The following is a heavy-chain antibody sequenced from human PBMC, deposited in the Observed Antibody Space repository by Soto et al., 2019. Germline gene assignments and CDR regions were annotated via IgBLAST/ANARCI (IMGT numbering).Heavy chain of an antibody. CDR2: ISSSGSTI. D-gene: IGHD3-3*01. CDR1: GFTSSGYT. Sequence: EVQLVESGGGLVQPGGSRRLSFEAPGFTSSGYTRNWVRQAPGKGLEWVSYISSSGSTIYYTDSVRGRFTISRDNAKNSLYLQMNSLRDEDTAVYYCARAGYRSVDYWGQGTLVTVSS. J-gene: IGHJ4*02. V-gene: IGHV3-48*02. CDR3: ARAGYRSVDY.